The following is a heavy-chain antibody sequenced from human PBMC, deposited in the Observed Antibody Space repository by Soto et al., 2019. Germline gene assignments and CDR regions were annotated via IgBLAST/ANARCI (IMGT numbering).Heavy chain of an antibody. D-gene: IGHD2-15*01. CDR1: VFTGSSYG. V-gene: IGHV3-30*18. J-gene: IGHJ6*02. Sequence: GSLRLGCAASVFTGSSYGMHWVRQAPGKGLEWVAVISYDGSNKYYADSVKGRFTISRDNSKNTLYLQMNSLRAEDTAVYYCAKSDKGSYGMDVWGQGTTVTVSS. CDR3: AKSDKGSYGMDV. CDR2: ISYDGSNK.